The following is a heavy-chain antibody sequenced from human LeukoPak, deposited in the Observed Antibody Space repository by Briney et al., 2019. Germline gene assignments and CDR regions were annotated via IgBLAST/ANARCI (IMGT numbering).Heavy chain of an antibody. CDR3: ARLSNDILTGDDS. CDR2: IYDSGRT. Sequence: SETLSLTCTVSGVSISSYQWSWIRQPPGKGLEWIGYIYDSGRTRYNPSLKSRVTISVVTSKNQFSLRLSSVTAADTAVYYCARLSNDILTGDDSWGQGTLVTVSS. V-gene: IGHV4-59*01. CDR1: GVSISSYQ. D-gene: IGHD3-9*01. J-gene: IGHJ4*02.